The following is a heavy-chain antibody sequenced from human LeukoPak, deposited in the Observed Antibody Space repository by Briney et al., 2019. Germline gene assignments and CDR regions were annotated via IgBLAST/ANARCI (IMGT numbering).Heavy chain of an antibody. CDR1: GFTFSSQA. CDR3: AKPKLLHAFDF. D-gene: IGHD2-21*02. V-gene: IGHV3-23*01. Sequence: PGGSLRLSCAASGFTFSSQAMNWVRQSPGKELEWVSAINGDGGNTYYAGSVRGRFTISRDNSKNTLYLQMNSLRVDDTAVYYCAKPKLLHAFDFWGQGTMVSVSS. CDR2: INGDGGNT. J-gene: IGHJ3*01.